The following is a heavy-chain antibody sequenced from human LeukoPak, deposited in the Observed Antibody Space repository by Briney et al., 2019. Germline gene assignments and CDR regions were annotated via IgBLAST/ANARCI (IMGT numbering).Heavy chain of an antibody. J-gene: IGHJ4*02. D-gene: IGHD1-26*01. CDR1: GFIFSSYN. V-gene: IGHV3-21*06. CDR2: IRTAGKHI. CDR3: ATYSGTYRDH. Sequence: GGSLRLSCAGSGFIFSSYNMNWVRQAPGEGLEWVSSIRTAGKHIYYADSVRDRFAISRDDAKNSLYLQMNNLGVDDTAVYYCATYSGTYRDHWGQGTLVTVSS.